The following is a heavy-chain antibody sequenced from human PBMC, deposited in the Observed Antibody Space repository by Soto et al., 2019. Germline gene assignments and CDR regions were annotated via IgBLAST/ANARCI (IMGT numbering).Heavy chain of an antibody. CDR1: GLIFSNYG. CDR3: APDGAAGAVMGV. D-gene: IGHD6-13*01. Sequence: EVQLVESGGGLVKPGGSLRLSCTASGLIFSNYGMNWVRQAAGKRPEWVSSISSGGEYIDYADSVKGRLTISRDNANNILYLQLTSLGVEDTAVYSCAPDGAAGAVMGVGGQGTTVTVSS. CDR2: ISSGGEYI. V-gene: IGHV3-21*06. J-gene: IGHJ6*02.